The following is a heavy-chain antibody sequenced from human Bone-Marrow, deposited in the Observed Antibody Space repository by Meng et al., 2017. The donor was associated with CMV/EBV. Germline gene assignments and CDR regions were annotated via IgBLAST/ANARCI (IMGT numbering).Heavy chain of an antibody. CDR2: ISSSGSTI. J-gene: IGHJ4*02. CDR1: GFTFSDYY. Sequence: GGSLRLSCAASGFTFSDYYMSWIRQAPGKGLEWVSYISSSGSTIYYADSVKGRFTISRDNAKNSLYLQMNSLRAEDTAVYYCARDRGSGSYYRYYFDYWGQGTLVTVYS. V-gene: IGHV3-11*01. CDR3: ARDRGSGSYYRYYFDY. D-gene: IGHD3-10*01.